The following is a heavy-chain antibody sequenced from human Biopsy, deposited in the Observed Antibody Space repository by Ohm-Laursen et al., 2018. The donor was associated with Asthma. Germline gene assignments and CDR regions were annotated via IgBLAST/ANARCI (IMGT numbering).Heavy chain of an antibody. Sequence: SLRLSCSASGFTFGDYWMSWVRQVPGKGLEWVANIRHNGTEKNHGDSLKGRFTISRDNAKNSLYLQMNSLRAEDTAVHYCARTFHFWSPYHAEHYQLWGQGTLVTVPS. D-gene: IGHD3-3*02. J-gene: IGHJ1*01. CDR1: GFTFGDYW. CDR3: ARTFHFWSPYHAEHYQL. CDR2: IRHNGTEK. V-gene: IGHV3-7*01.